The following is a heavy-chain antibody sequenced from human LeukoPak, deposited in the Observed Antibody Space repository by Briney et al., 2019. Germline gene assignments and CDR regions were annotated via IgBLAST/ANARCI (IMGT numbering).Heavy chain of an antibody. V-gene: IGHV3-30*01. J-gene: IGHJ4*02. Sequence: PGGSLRLSCAASGFTFSSYAMHWVRHAPGKGLEWVAVISYDGSNKYYADSVKGRFTISRDNSKNTLYLQMNSLRAEDTAVYYCARGPGTSFDYWGQGTPVTVSS. CDR2: ISYDGSNK. CDR3: ARGPGTSFDY. D-gene: IGHD1-7*01. CDR1: GFTFSSYA.